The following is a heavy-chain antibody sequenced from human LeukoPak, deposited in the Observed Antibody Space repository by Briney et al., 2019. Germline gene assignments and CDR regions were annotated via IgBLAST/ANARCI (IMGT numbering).Heavy chain of an antibody. D-gene: IGHD2-15*01. CDR3: APYCSGGSCTGYVQH. Sequence: SETLSLTCTVSGDSITSSYFWGWIRQPPGEGLEWIGSISYSGSTQYNPSLKGRVIISVDTSKNEFSLNLGSVTAADTAVYFCAPYCSGGSCTGYVQHWGQGSLVTVSS. V-gene: IGHV4-39*01. CDR2: ISYSGST. CDR1: GDSITSSYF. J-gene: IGHJ1*01.